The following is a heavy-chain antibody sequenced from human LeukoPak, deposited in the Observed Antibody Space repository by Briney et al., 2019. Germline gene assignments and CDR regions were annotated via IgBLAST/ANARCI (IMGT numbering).Heavy chain of an antibody. CDR3: AKFMVRGVIIAGDFDY. J-gene: IGHJ4*02. D-gene: IGHD3-10*01. CDR2: ISGSGGST. Sequence: GGSLRLSCAASGFTFSSYAMSWVRQAPGKGLEWVSAISGSGGSTYYADSVKGRFTISRDNSKNTLYLQMNSLRAEDTAVYYCAKFMVRGVIIAGDFDYWGQGTLVTVS. CDR1: GFTFSSYA. V-gene: IGHV3-23*01.